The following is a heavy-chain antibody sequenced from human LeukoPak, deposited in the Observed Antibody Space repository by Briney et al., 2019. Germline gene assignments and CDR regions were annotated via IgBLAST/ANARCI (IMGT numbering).Heavy chain of an antibody. V-gene: IGHV3-48*03. J-gene: IGHJ6*02. CDR3: ARSSSPPTYYYYYGMDV. CDR1: GFTFRSYE. CDR2: ISGRGTTI. Sequence: GGSLRLSCAASGFTFRSYEMNWVRQAPGKGLEWVSYISGRGTTIYYADSVKGRFTISRDNAKNSLYLQMNSLGAEDTAIYYCARSSSPPTYYYYYGMDVWGQGTTVTVS. D-gene: IGHD6-6*01.